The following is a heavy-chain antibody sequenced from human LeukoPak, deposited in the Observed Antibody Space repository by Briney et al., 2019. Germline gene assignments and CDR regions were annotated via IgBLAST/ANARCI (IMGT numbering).Heavy chain of an antibody. Sequence: SETLSLTCTVSGGSISSSSYYWNWFRQPPGKRLEWIGEINHSGSTNYNPSLKSRVTISSDTSKNQFSLMLRSVTAADTTVYYCARGPYGFDYWGQGTLVTVSS. CDR1: GGSISSSSYY. D-gene: IGHD2-21*01. J-gene: IGHJ4*02. CDR3: ARGPYGFDY. CDR2: INHSGST. V-gene: IGHV4-39*07.